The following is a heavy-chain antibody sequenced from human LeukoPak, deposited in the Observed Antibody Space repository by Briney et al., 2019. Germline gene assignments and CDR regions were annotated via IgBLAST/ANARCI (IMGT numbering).Heavy chain of an antibody. CDR2: ISAYNGNT. D-gene: IGHD3-22*01. V-gene: IGHV1-18*01. J-gene: IGHJ1*01. Sequence: ASVKASCKASGYTFTSYGISWVRQAPGQGLEWMGWISAYNGNTNYAQKLQGRVTMTTDTSTSTAYMELRSLRSDDTAVYYCARDQDRITMIVVVTPFQHWGQGTLVTVSS. CDR1: GYTFTSYG. CDR3: ARDQDRITMIVVVTPFQH.